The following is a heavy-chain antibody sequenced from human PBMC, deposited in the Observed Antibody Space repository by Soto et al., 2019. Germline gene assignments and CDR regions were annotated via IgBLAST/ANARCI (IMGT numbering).Heavy chain of an antibody. CDR2: ISGSGGST. D-gene: IGHD3-16*01. CDR1: GFTFSSYA. V-gene: IGHV3-23*01. J-gene: IGHJ6*03. CDR3: ASQRGGDLGYYYYYMDV. Sequence: GGSLRLSCAASGFTFSSYAMSWVRQAPGKGLEWVSAISGSGGSTYYADSVKGRFTISRDNSTNTLYLQMNSLRAEDTAVYYCASQRGGDLGYYYYYMDVWGKGTTVTVSS.